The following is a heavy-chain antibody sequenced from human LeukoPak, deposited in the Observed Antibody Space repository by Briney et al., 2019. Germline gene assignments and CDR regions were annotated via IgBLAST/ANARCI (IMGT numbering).Heavy chain of an antibody. D-gene: IGHD3-10*01. CDR3: ARGSTMVRGVPTFDY. CDR1: GGSISSYY. CDR2: IYYSGST. V-gene: IGHV4-59*01. J-gene: IGHJ4*02. Sequence: SETLSLTRTVSGGSISSYYWSWLRQPPGKGLEWIGYIYYSGSTNYNPSLKSRVTISVDTSKNQFSLKLSSVTAADTAVYYCARGSTMVRGVPTFDYWGQGTLVTVSS.